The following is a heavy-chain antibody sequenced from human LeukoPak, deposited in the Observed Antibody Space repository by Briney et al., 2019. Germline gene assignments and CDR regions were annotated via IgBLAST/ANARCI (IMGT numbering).Heavy chain of an antibody. V-gene: IGHV3-33*01. J-gene: IGHJ4*02. Sequence: GRSLRLSCAASGFTFSTYGMHWVRQAPGKGLEWVAVVWYDGSNIHYVDSVRGRFTISRDNSKSTLYLQMNSLTAEDTAVYYCARGGYSGTYYFDYWGQGALVTVSS. CDR2: VWYDGSNI. CDR3: ARGGYSGTYYFDY. D-gene: IGHD1-26*01. CDR1: GFTFSTYG.